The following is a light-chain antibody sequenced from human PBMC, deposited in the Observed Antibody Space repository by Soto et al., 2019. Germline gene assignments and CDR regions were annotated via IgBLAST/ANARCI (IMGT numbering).Light chain of an antibody. CDR2: DVS. Sequence: QSALTQPASVSGSPGQSIAISCTGTSSDVGAYDYVSWYQQHPGKAPKLMIYDVSNRPSGVSNRFSGSKSGNTASLTISGLQAEDEADYFCCSYTTSDVYVFGPGTKVTVL. CDR1: SSDVGAYDY. V-gene: IGLV2-14*03. J-gene: IGLJ1*01. CDR3: CSYTTSDVYV.